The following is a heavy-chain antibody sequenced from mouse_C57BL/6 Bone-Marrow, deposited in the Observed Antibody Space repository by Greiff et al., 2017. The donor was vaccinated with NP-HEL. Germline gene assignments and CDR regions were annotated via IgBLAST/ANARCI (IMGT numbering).Heavy chain of an antibody. CDR3: ARSGTVVPFFDY. D-gene: IGHD1-1*01. CDR1: GYAFSSYW. CDR2: IYPGDGDT. J-gene: IGHJ2*01. Sequence: QVQLQQSGAELVKPGASVKISCKASGYAFSSYWMNWVKQRPGKGLEWIGQIYPGDGDTNYNGKFKGKATLTADKSSSTAYMQLSSLTSEDSAVYFCARSGTVVPFFDYWGQGTTLTVSS. V-gene: IGHV1-80*01.